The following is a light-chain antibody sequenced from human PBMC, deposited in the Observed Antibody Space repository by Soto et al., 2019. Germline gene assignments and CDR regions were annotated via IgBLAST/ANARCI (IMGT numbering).Light chain of an antibody. CDR2: SAS. J-gene: IGKJ4*01. V-gene: IGKV1-9*01. CDR3: LQLNRYPLT. Sequence: DIQLTQSPSFLSASVGDRVTITCRASQGISNYLAWYQQKPGKAPELLVYSASTLQSGVPSRLSVAGSDKDLSLTIGTLQPEDFATYYCLQLNRYPLTVGGGTKVDIK. CDR1: QGISNY.